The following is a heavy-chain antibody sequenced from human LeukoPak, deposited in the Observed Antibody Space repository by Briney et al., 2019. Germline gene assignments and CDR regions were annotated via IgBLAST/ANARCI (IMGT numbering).Heavy chain of an antibody. D-gene: IGHD6-19*01. V-gene: IGHV3-23*01. CDR2: ISGSSSGT. CDR1: GLPFSSYA. J-gene: IGHJ4*02. Sequence: PGGSLRLSCAASGLPFSSYAMSWVRQAPGKGLEWVSAISGSSSGTYYADSVKGRFTISRDNSKNTLYLQMNSLRAEDTALYYCAKSVSGWPFDYWGQGTLVTVSS. CDR3: AKSVSGWPFDY.